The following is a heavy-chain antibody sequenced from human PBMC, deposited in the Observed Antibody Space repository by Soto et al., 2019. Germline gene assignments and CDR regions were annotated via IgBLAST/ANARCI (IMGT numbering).Heavy chain of an antibody. CDR1: GYTFTSYG. V-gene: IGHV1-18*01. D-gene: IGHD3-3*01. CDR3: ARDSFLTIFGVSHFDY. J-gene: IGHJ4*02. Sequence: ASVKVSCKASGYTFTSYGISWVRQAPGQGLEWMGWISAYNGNTNYAQKLQGRVTMTTDTSTSTAYMELRSLRSDDTAVYYCARDSFLTIFGVSHFDYWGQGTLVTVSS. CDR2: ISAYNGNT.